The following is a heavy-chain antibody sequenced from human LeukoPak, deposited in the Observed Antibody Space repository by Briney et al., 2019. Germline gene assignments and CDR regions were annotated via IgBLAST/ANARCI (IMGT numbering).Heavy chain of an antibody. Sequence: GGSLRLSCVTSGFTFDYYALHWIRQAPGKSLEWVSLISGNGGITYYADSVKGRFTISRDNSKNSLYLQMNSLRTDDTALYYCGNPLGVWGSGTLGNPPDLWGQGTLVTVSS. D-gene: IGHD3-10*01. V-gene: IGHV3-43*02. J-gene: IGHJ4*02. CDR1: GFTFDYYA. CDR2: ISGNGGIT. CDR3: GNPLGVWGSGTLGNPPDL.